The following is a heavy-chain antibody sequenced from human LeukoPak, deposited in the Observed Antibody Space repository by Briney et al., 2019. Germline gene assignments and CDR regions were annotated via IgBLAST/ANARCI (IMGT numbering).Heavy chain of an antibody. V-gene: IGHV4-39*01. CDR3: AYPLSSGYCVAEGDAFDL. D-gene: IGHD6-25*01. Sequence: AETLSLTCTVSGGSLSSSAYYWVWLRHPPGKGLEWLGSIYYSGNTSYHPSLQSRVTISVDTSKNRFSLNLIFVTAAHAAVYYCAYPLSSGYCVAEGDAFDLWGQETGVTVSS. CDR1: GGSLSSSAYY. CDR2: IYYSGNT. J-gene: IGHJ3*01.